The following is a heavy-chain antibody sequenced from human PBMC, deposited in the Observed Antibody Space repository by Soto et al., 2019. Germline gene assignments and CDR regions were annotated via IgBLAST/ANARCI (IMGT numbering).Heavy chain of an antibody. J-gene: IGHJ4*02. CDR3: ARESEDLTSNFDY. V-gene: IGHV3-21*01. Sequence: EVQLVESGGGLVRPGGSLRLSCAASGFTFSRYSMTWARQAPGKGLEWVSSISSTTNYIYYADSMKGRFTVSRDNAKNSVYLDMNSLSAEDTAVYYCARESEDLTSNFDYWGQGTLVTVSS. CDR1: GFTFSRYS. CDR2: ISSTTNYI.